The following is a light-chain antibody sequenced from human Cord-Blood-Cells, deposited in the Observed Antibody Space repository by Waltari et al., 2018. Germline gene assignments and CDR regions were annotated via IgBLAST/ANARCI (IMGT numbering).Light chain of an antibody. CDR1: SSDVGSYTL. CDR2: EGS. V-gene: IGLV2-23*01. CDR3: CSYAGSSTWV. J-gene: IGLJ3*02. Sequence: QSALTQPASVSGSPGPSITISCTGTSSDVGSYTLVPWYQQHPGKAPKPMIYEGSKRPSGVSNRFSGSKSGNTASLTISGLQAEDEADYYCCSYAGSSTWVFGGGTKLTVL.